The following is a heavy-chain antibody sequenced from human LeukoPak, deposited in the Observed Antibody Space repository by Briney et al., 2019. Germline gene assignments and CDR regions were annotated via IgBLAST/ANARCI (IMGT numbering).Heavy chain of an antibody. Sequence: SETLSLTCSVSGGXISSLYWSWIRQPPGKGLEWIGHIYYTGSTNYNPSLKSRVTMFVDMSKNQFSLRLSSVTAADTAVYYCARHRAYSSSSPFDYWGQGTLVTVSS. V-gene: IGHV4-59*08. J-gene: IGHJ4*02. CDR3: ARHRAYSSSSPFDY. D-gene: IGHD6-6*01. CDR2: IYYTGST. CDR1: GGXISSLY.